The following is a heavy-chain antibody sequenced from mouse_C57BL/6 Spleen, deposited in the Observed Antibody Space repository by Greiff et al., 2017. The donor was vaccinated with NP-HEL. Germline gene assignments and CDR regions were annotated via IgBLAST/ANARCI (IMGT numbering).Heavy chain of an antibody. J-gene: IGHJ1*03. V-gene: IGHV1-81*01. CDR2: IYPRSGNT. D-gene: IGHD1-1*01. CDR3: ARSSHYYGSSPWYFDV. Sequence: QVQLKESGAELARPGASVKLSCKASGYTFTSYGISWVKQRTGQGLEWIGEIYPRSGNTYYNEKFKGKATLTADKSSSTAYMELRSLTSEDSAVYFCARSSHYYGSSPWYFDVWGTGTTVTVSS. CDR1: GYTFTSYG.